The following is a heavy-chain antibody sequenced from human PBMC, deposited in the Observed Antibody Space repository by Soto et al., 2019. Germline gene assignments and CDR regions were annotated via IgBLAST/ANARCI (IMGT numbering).Heavy chain of an antibody. V-gene: IGHV1-8*01. CDR1: GYTFTSYD. CDR2: MNPNSGNT. Sequence: QVQLVQSGAEVKKPGASVKVSCKASGYTFTSYDINWVRQATGQGLEWMGWMNPNSGNTGYAQKFQGRVTMTRNTSISTAYMELSSLRSEDTAVYYCARPPLRSSGSYNNWFDPWGQGTLVTVSS. D-gene: IGHD1-26*01. CDR3: ARPPLRSSGSYNNWFDP. J-gene: IGHJ5*02.